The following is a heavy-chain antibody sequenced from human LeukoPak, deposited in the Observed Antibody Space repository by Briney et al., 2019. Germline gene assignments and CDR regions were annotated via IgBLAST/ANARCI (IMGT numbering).Heavy chain of an antibody. CDR3: ASRGDYIVVVPAAIGGFDP. Sequence: SKTLSLTCAVYGGSFSGYYWSWIRQPPGKGLEWIGEINHSGSTNYNPSLKSRVTISVDTSKNQFSLKLSSVTAADTAVYYCASRGDYIVVVPAAIGGFDPWGQGTLVTVSS. CDR1: GGSFSGYY. D-gene: IGHD2-2*01. J-gene: IGHJ5*02. CDR2: INHSGST. V-gene: IGHV4-34*01.